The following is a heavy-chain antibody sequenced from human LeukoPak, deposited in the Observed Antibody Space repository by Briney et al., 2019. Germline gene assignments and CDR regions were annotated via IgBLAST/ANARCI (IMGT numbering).Heavy chain of an antibody. J-gene: IGHJ6*03. CDR1: GFTFSSYS. D-gene: IGHD3-16*01. CDR2: IKQDGSEK. V-gene: IGHV3-7*01. Sequence: GGSLRLSCAASGFTFSSYSMNWVRQAPGKGLEWVANIKQDGSEKYYVDSVKGRFTISRDNAKNSLYLQMNSLRAEDTAVYYCAKDGDYYYYYMDVWGKGTTVTISS. CDR3: AKDGDYYYYYMDV.